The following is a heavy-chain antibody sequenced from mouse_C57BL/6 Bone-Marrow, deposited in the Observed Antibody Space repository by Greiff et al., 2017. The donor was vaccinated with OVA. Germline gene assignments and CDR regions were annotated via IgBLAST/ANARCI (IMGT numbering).Heavy chain of an antibody. CDR3: AIGGTTVVAYYAMDY. Sequence: QVQLQQPGAELVKPGASVKVSCKASGYTFTSYWMHWVKQRPGQGLEWIGRIHPSDSDTNYNQKFKGKATLTVDKSSSTAYMQRSSLTSEDSAVYYCAIGGTTVVAYYAMDYWGQGTSVTVSS. V-gene: IGHV1-74*01. CDR2: IHPSDSDT. D-gene: IGHD1-1*01. J-gene: IGHJ4*01. CDR1: GYTFTSYW.